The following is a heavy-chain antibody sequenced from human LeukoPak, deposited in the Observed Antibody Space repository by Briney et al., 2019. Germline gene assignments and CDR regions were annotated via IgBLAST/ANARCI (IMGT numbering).Heavy chain of an antibody. CDR3: ARGSMPRTYSSGSKGLDY. CDR2: IYESGTT. V-gene: IGHV4-34*01. D-gene: IGHD3-22*01. Sequence: SETLSLTCAVYGESLNSYYWSWVRQPPGEGLEWIGEIYESGTTEYNPSLKSRVTISMGPSKQQFSLSLSSVTAADTAVYYCARGSMPRTYSSGSKGLDYWGQGTLVTVSS. CDR1: GESLNSYY. J-gene: IGHJ4*02.